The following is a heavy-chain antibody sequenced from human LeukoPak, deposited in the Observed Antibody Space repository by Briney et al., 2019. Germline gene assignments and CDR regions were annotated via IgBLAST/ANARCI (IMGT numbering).Heavy chain of an antibody. Sequence: GGSLRLSCPASGFTFDDYAMHWVRQAPGKGLGWVSGISWNSDAIGSADSVKGRFTISRDNAKNSLYLQIDSLTTEDTGFYYCAKGQLGWYGYYAYFDSWGQGTLVTVSS. J-gene: IGHJ4*02. D-gene: IGHD3-3*01. CDR1: GFTFDDYA. CDR2: ISWNSDAI. V-gene: IGHV3-9*01. CDR3: AKGQLGWYGYYAYFDS.